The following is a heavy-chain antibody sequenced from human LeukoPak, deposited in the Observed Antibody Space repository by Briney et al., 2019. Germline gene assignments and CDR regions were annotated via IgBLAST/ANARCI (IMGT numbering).Heavy chain of an antibody. V-gene: IGHV3-49*04. J-gene: IGHJ4*02. CDR3: ARDFSRGLAGILDS. CDR1: GFTFDDHA. CDR2: IRSKVYGGAT. D-gene: IGHD3-16*01. Sequence: GGSLRLSCTASGFTFDDHAMNWVRQAPGKGLEWVGSIRSKVYGGATEYAASVRGRFTISRDDSKRIAYLQMNSLQTEDTGVYYCARDFSRGLAGILDSWGQGTLVTVSS.